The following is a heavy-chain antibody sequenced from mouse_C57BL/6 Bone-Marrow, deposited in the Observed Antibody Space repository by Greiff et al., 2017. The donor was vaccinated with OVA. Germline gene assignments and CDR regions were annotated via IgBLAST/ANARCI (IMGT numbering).Heavy chain of an antibody. CDR2: IDPSDSET. D-gene: IGHD1-1*01. Sequence: QVQLQQPGAELVRPGSSVKLSCKASGYTFTSYWMHWVKQRPIQGLEWIGNIDPSDSETHYNQKFKDKATLTVDKSSSTAYMQLSSLTSEDSAVYYCASSDYYGSSFDDWGQGTTLTVSS. CDR1: GYTFTSYW. V-gene: IGHV1-52*01. J-gene: IGHJ2*01. CDR3: ASSDYYGSSFDD.